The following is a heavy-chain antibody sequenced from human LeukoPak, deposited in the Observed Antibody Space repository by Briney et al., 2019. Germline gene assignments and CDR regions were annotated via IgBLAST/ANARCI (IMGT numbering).Heavy chain of an antibody. V-gene: IGHV4-59*08. CDR3: ARSKCGSTSCYGGNWFDP. Sequence: VKPSETLSLTCSVSGGSISSYYWSWIRQPPGKGLEWIGTIYHSGSTYYNPSLKSRVTISVDTSKNQFSLKLSSVTAADTALYYCARSKCGSTSCYGGNWFDPWGQGTLVTVSS. CDR1: GGSISSYY. CDR2: IYHSGST. D-gene: IGHD2-2*01. J-gene: IGHJ5*02.